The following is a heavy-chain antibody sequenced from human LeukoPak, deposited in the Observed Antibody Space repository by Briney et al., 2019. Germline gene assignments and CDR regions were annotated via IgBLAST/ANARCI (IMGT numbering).Heavy chain of an antibody. J-gene: IGHJ4*02. CDR3: ARGRETAAYYYDSSGYCLDY. CDR1: GGSISSGGYY. CDR2: IYYSGST. D-gene: IGHD3-22*01. Sequence: SETLSLTCTVSGGSISSGGYYRSWIRQHPGKGLEWIGYIYYSGSTYYNPSLKSRVTISVDTSKNQFSLKLSSVTAADTAVYYCARGRETAAYYYDSSGYCLDYWGQGTLVTVSS. V-gene: IGHV4-31*03.